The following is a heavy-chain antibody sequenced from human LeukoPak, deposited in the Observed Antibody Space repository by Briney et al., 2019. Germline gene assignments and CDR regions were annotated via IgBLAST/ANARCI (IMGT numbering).Heavy chain of an antibody. D-gene: IGHD3-16*01. Sequence: AETLSLTCTVSGGSISSDRFYWTWVRQPAGKRPEWIGRIKSSNTNYNPSLKSRVNISVDTSTNQFSLKLSSLTAADTAVYYCARVPDWTYVPDYWGQGTLVTVSS. V-gene: IGHV4-61*02. J-gene: IGHJ4*02. CDR2: IKSSNT. CDR3: ARVPDWTYVPDY. CDR1: GGSISSDRFY.